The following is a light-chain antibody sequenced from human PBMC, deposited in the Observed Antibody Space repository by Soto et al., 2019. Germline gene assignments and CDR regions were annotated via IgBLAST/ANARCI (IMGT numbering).Light chain of an antibody. V-gene: IGLV2-14*01. CDR2: EVS. Sequence: QSALTQPASVSGSPGQSITISCTGTSSDVGGYNYVSWYQQHPGKAPKLMIYEVSNRPSGVSNRFSGSKSGNTASLTISGLQAEDEADYCCSSYTSSSTPWAFGGGTKLTVL. CDR1: SSDVGGYNY. CDR3: SSYTSSSTPWA. J-gene: IGLJ3*02.